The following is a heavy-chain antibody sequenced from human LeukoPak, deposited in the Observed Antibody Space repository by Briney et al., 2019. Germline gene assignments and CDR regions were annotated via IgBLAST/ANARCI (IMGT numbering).Heavy chain of an antibody. J-gene: IGHJ1*01. V-gene: IGHV1-3*01. CDR2: INAGNGNT. CDR3: ARDRGQLATLKYFQH. D-gene: IGHD6-6*01. CDR1: GYTFTSYA. Sequence: ASVKLSCTASGYTFTSYAMHWVRQAPGQRLEWMGWINAGNGNTKYSQKFQGRVTITRDTSASTAYMELSSLRSEDTAVYYCARDRGQLATLKYFQHWGQGTLVTVSS.